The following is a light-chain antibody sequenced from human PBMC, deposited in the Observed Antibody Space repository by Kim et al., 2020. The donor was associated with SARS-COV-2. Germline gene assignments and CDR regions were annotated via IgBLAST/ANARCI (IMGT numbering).Light chain of an antibody. CDR1: SSNIGNNY. CDR3: GTWDSSLSAGV. CDR2: DNN. V-gene: IGLV1-51*01. Sequence: QSVLTQPPSVSADPGQKVTISCSGSSSNIGNNYVSWYQHLPGTAPKLLIHDNNKRPSGIPDRFSASKSGTSATLDITGLQTGDEADYYCGTWDSSLSAGVFGGGTKLTVL. J-gene: IGLJ3*02.